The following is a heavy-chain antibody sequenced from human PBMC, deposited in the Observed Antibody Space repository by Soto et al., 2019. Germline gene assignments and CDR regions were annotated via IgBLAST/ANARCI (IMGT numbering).Heavy chain of an antibody. D-gene: IGHD2-2*01. CDR2: IYSGGST. CDR1: GFTVSNNY. J-gene: IGHJ5*02. CDR3: AGGPNSNSWGFA. V-gene: IGHV3-66*01. Sequence: QLVESGGALVQPGGSLRLSCAASGFTVSNNYMSWVRQAPGKGLEWVSLIYSGGSTKSADSVKGRFTISRDSSKTTVYLQMNSLRAEDTAVYYCAGGPNSNSWGFAWGQGTLVTVSS.